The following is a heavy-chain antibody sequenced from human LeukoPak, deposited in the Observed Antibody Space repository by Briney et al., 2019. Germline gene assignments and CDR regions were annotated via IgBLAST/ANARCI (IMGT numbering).Heavy chain of an antibody. CDR3: ARKKWEPHLYYFDY. D-gene: IGHD1-26*01. J-gene: IGHJ4*02. CDR1: GYTFTGYY. V-gene: IGHV1-2*02. CDR2: INPNSGGT. Sequence: ASVKVSCKASGYTFTGYYMRWVRQAPGQGLEWMGWINPNSGGTNYAQKFQGRVTMTRDTSISTAYMELSRLRSDDTAVYYCARKKWEPHLYYFDYWGQGTLVTVSS.